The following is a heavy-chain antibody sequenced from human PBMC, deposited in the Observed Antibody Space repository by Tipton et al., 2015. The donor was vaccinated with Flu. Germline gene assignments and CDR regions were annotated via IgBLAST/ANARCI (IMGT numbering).Heavy chain of an antibody. CDR3: ARHAPGWLQSGTSDFDY. V-gene: IGHV4-34*01. Sequence: TLSLTCAVYGGSFSGYYWSWIRQPPGKGLEWIGEINHSGSTNYNPSLKSRVTISVDTSKNQFSLKLSSVTAADTAVYYCARHAPGWLQSGTSDFDYWGQGTLVTVSS. D-gene: IGHD5-24*01. CDR1: GGSFSGYY. J-gene: IGHJ4*02. CDR2: INHSGST.